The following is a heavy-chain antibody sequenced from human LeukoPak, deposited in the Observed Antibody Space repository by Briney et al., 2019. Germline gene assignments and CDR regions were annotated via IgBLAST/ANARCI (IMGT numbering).Heavy chain of an antibody. V-gene: IGHV3-53*01. Sequence: GGSLRLSCAASGFTVSSNYMSWVRQAPGKGLEWDSVTYSGGSTYYADSVKGRFTISRDNSKNTLYLQMNSLRAEDTAVYYCARGTVITGTTAYYFDYWGQGTLVTVSS. CDR2: TYSGGST. CDR3: ARGTVITGTTAYYFDY. D-gene: IGHD1-7*01. J-gene: IGHJ4*02. CDR1: GFTVSSNY.